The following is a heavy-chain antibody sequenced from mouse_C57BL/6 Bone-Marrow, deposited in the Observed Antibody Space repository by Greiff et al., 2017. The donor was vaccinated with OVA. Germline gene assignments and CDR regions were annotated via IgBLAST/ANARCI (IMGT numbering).Heavy chain of an antibody. CDR3: ARLSPWFAY. CDR1: GFSLTSYG. Sequence: VQRVESGPGLVAPSQSLSITCTVSGFSLTSYGVDWVRQSPGKGLEWLGVIWGVGSTNYNSALKSRLSISKDNSKSQVFLKMNSLQTDDTAMYYCARLSPWFAYWGQGTRVTVSA. CDR2: IWGVGST. V-gene: IGHV2-6*01. J-gene: IGHJ3*01.